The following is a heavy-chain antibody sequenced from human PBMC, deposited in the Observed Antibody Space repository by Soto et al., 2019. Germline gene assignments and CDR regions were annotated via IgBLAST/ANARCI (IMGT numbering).Heavy chain of an antibody. CDR2: ISAYNGNT. V-gene: IGHV1-18*01. Sequence: GASVKVSCKASGYTFTSYGISWVRQAPGQGLEMMGWISAYNGNTNYAQKLQGRVTMTTDTSTSTAYMKLRSLRSDDTAVYYCARAPAITMVRGVAGHDAFDIWGQGTMVTVSS. CDR1: GYTFTSYG. D-gene: IGHD3-10*01. J-gene: IGHJ3*02. CDR3: ARAPAITMVRGVAGHDAFDI.